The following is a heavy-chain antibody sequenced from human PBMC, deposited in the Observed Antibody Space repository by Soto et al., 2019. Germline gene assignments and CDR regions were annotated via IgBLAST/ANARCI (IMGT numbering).Heavy chain of an antibody. D-gene: IGHD3-10*01. J-gene: IGHJ4*02. CDR2: IILPFGVS. CDR1: GGTFSNFA. Sequence: SVKVSCKASGGTFSNFAINWVRQAPGQGLEWMGGIILPFGVSHYAQKFQGRVTISADKSADTAYMVLTGLTSEDTAVYYCARSRGSYYTNFDSWGQGTLVTVSS. V-gene: IGHV1-69*10. CDR3: ARSRGSYYTNFDS.